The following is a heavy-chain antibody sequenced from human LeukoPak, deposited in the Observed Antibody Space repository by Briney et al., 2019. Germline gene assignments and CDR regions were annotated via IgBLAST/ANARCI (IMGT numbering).Heavy chain of an antibody. Sequence: PGGSLRLSCAASGSTFTHYAMSWVRQAPGKGLEWVSTISGSGTITYYADSVKGRFTISSDRSTNTVYLQMNSLRAEDSAVYYCAKDLISAPSIRCDSWGQGSLVTVSS. V-gene: IGHV3-23*01. J-gene: IGHJ4*02. CDR1: GSTFTHYA. D-gene: IGHD6-13*01. CDR3: AKDLISAPSIRCDS. CDR2: ISGSGTIT.